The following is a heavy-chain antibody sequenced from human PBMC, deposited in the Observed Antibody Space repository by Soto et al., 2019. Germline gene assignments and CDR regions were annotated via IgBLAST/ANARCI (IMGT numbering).Heavy chain of an antibody. Sequence: QFQLQESGPGLVKPSETLSLTCTVSGASVSYYYWSWLRQTPGRGLEWIGCCYYSGSTTYNPSLKGRVTISRETSNTQFSLGLRSVTAADTAVYYCARRQNWIYRFDTWGQGTLVIVSS. CDR3: ARRQNWIYRFDT. CDR2: CYYSGST. D-gene: IGHD1-7*01. CDR1: GASVSYYY. V-gene: IGHV4-59*02. J-gene: IGHJ4*02.